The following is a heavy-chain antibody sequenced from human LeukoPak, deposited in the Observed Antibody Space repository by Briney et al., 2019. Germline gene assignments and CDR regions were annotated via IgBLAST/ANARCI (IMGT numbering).Heavy chain of an antibody. CDR1: GFTFSSYG. V-gene: IGHV3-33*01. Sequence: GGSLRLSCAASGFTFSSYGMHWVRQAPGKGLEWVAVIWYDGSNKYYADSVKGRFTISRDNSKNTLYLQMNSLRAEDTAVYYCARETVSSWYYYNNGDAFDIWGQGTMVTVSS. CDR2: IWYDGSNK. D-gene: IGHD6-13*01. CDR3: ARETVSSWYYYNNGDAFDI. J-gene: IGHJ3*02.